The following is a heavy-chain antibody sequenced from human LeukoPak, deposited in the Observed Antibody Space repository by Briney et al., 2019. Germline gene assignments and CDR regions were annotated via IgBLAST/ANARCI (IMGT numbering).Heavy chain of an antibody. CDR2: IKQDGGAK. D-gene: IGHD4-17*01. CDR3: ARDGAGYGYYMDV. CDR1: GFTFNIYW. V-gene: IGHV3-7*01. J-gene: IGHJ6*03. Sequence: GGSLRLSCAASGFTFNIYWMSWVRQAPGKGLEWVANIKQDGGAKYYVDSVKGRFTISRDNAKNSLYLQMNSLRAEDTAVYYCARDGAGYGYYMDVWGKGTTVTVSS.